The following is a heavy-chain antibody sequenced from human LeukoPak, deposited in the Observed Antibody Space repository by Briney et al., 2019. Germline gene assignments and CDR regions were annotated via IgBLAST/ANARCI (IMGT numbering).Heavy chain of an antibody. V-gene: IGHV1-2*02. Sequence: ASVKVSCKASGYTFTGDYMHWVRQAPGQGLEWMGWINPNSGGTNYAQKFQGRVTMTRDTSISTAYMELSRLRSDDTAVYYSARDRGGKKQSALGYWGQGTLVTVSS. D-gene: IGHD1-26*01. CDR1: GYTFTGDY. CDR3: ARDRGGKKQSALGY. J-gene: IGHJ4*02. CDR2: INPNSGGT.